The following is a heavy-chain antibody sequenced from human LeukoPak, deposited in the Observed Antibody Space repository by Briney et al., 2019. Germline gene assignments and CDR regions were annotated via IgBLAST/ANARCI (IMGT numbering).Heavy chain of an antibody. CDR2: IYYSGST. V-gene: IGHV4-39*01. Sequence: SETLSLTCTVFGGSISSSSYYWGWIRQPPGKGLEWIGSIYYSGSTYYNPSLKSRVTISVDTSKNQFSLKLSSVTAADTAVYYCARGRSGSLDYWGQGTLVTVFS. CDR1: GGSISSSSYY. CDR3: ARGRSGSLDY. J-gene: IGHJ4*02. D-gene: IGHD1-26*01.